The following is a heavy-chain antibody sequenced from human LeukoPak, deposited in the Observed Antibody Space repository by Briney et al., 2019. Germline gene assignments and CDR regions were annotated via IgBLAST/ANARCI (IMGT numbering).Heavy chain of an antibody. CDR2: ISGSGGST. CDR1: GFTFSSYA. CDR3: AKYSSGWNYYYYYMDV. Sequence: GGSLRLSCAASGFTFSSYAMSWVRQAPGKGLEWVSAISGSGGSTYYADSVKGRFTISRDNSKNTLYLQMNSLRAEDTAVYYCAKYSSGWNYYYYYMDVWGKGTTVTVSS. J-gene: IGHJ6*03. D-gene: IGHD6-19*01. V-gene: IGHV3-23*01.